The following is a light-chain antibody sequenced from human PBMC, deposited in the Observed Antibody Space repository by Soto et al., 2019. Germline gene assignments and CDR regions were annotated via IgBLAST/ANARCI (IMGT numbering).Light chain of an antibody. CDR1: SSDVGGYDY. CDR3: RSYTSSAIYV. Sequence: QSALAQPASVSGSPGQSIAISCAGSSSDVGGYDYVSWYQQHPDKAPKLILYDVTNRPSGISFRFSGSKSGNTASLTISGLQPEDEADYYCRSYTSSAIYVFGTGTKLNVL. J-gene: IGLJ1*01. CDR2: DVT. V-gene: IGLV2-14*03.